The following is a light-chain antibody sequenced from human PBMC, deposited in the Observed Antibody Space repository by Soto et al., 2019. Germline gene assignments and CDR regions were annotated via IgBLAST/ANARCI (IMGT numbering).Light chain of an antibody. CDR1: SSDVGGYNY. Sequence: QSALTQPPSASGSPGQSVTISCTGTSSDVGGYNYVSWYQQHPGKAPKLLIYEVIKRPSGVPDRFSASRSGNTASLTVSGLQAEDEADYYCCSYAGSNTPYVFGTGTKVTVL. V-gene: IGLV2-8*01. CDR3: CSYAGSNTPYV. J-gene: IGLJ1*01. CDR2: EVI.